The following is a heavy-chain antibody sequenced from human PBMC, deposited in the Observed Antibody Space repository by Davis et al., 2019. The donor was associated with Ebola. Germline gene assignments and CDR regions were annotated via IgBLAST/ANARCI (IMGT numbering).Heavy chain of an antibody. CDR2: IYYSGST. J-gene: IGHJ4*02. CDR1: GGSISSGGYY. V-gene: IGHV4-61*08. Sequence: PSETLSLTCTVSGGSISSGGYYWSWIRQPPGKGLEWIGYIYYSGSTNYNPSPKSRVTISVDTSKNQFSLKLSSVTAADTAVYYCAREITMVRGALDWGQGTLVTVS. CDR3: AREITMVRGALD. D-gene: IGHD3-10*01.